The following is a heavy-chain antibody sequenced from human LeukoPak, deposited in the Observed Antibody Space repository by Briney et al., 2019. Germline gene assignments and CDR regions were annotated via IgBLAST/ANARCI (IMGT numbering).Heavy chain of an antibody. Sequence: GGSLRLSCAASGFTFSSYAMHWVRQAPGRGLEWVAVISYDGSNKYYADSVKGRFTISRDNSKNTLYLQMNRLRAEDTAVYYCARDRLVVVISAYYYYYGMDVWGQGTTVTVSS. V-gene: IGHV3-30-3*01. D-gene: IGHD3-22*01. J-gene: IGHJ6*02. CDR3: ARDRLVVVISAYYYYYGMDV. CDR1: GFTFSSYA. CDR2: ISYDGSNK.